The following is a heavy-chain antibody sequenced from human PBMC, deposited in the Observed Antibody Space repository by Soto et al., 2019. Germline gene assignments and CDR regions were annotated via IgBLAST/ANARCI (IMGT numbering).Heavy chain of an antibody. CDR2: ISYDGSNK. V-gene: IGHV3-30-3*01. CDR3: ARGIYGSGWSRHY. D-gene: IGHD3-3*01. Sequence: QVQLVESGGGVVQPGRSLRLSCAASGFTFSSYAMHWVRQAPGKGLEWVAVISYDGSNKYYADSVKGRFTISRDNSKNTLYLQMNSLRAEDTAVYYCARGIYGSGWSRHYWGQGTLVTVSS. CDR1: GFTFSSYA. J-gene: IGHJ4*02.